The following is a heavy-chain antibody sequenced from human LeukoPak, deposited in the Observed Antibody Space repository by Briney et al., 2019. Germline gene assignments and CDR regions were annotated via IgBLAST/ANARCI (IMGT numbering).Heavy chain of an antibody. V-gene: IGHV3-43D*03. D-gene: IGHD4-17*01. Sequence: GGSLRLSCAASGFTFDDYAMHWVRQAPGKGLEWVSLISWDGGSTYYADSVKGRFTISRDNSKNSLYLQMNSLRAEDTALYYCAKGTPYYGDPFGYYYGMDVWGQGTTVTVSS. CDR2: ISWDGGST. J-gene: IGHJ6*02. CDR1: GFTFDDYA. CDR3: AKGTPYYGDPFGYYYGMDV.